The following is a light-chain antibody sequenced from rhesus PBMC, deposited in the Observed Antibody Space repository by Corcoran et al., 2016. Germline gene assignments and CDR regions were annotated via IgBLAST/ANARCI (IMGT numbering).Light chain of an antibody. Sequence: QVILTQSPATLSLSPGERATLSCRASQSVSSYLAWYQQKPGQAPRLLISGASSRATGVPDRFSCSWSWTDFTLTISSLEPEDVGVYHCYQHSSGYSFGQGTKVEIK. CDR3: YQHSSGYS. CDR1: QSVSSY. J-gene: IGKJ2*01. CDR2: GAS. V-gene: IGKV3-10*01.